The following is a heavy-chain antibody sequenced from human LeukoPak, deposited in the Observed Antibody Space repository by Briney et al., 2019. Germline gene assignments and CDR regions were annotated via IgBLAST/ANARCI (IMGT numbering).Heavy chain of an antibody. V-gene: IGHV3-23*01. CDR1: GFTFSGYA. D-gene: IGHD2-15*01. J-gene: IGHJ4*02. CDR2: ISGSGGST. Sequence: PGGSLRLSCAASGFTFSGYAMSWVRQAPGKGLEWVSAISGSGGSTYYADSVKGRFTISRDNSKNTLYLQVNSLRAEDTAVYYCARGGGYYPIDYWGQGTLVTVSS. CDR3: ARGGGYYPIDY.